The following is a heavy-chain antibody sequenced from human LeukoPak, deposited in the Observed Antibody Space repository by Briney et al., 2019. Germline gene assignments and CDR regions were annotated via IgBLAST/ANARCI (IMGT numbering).Heavy chain of an antibody. V-gene: IGHV3-64*01. CDR3: ARMMVAASGMDV. CDR2: ISSNGGST. J-gene: IGHJ6*02. D-gene: IGHD2-15*01. Sequence: GGSLRLSCAAPGFTFSSYAMHWVRQAPGKGLEYVSAISSNGGSTYYANSVKGRFTISRDNSKNTLYLQMGSLRAEDMAVYYCARMMVAASGMDVWGQGTTVTVSS. CDR1: GFTFSSYA.